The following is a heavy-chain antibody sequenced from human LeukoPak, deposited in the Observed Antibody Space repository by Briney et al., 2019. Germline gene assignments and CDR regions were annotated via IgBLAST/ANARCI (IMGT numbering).Heavy chain of an antibody. CDR1: GGSLSGYY. Sequence: SETLSLTCAVYGGSLSGYYWSWIRQPPRKGLEWIGEINHSGSTNYNPSLKSRVTISVDTSKNQLSLKLSSMTAADTAVYYCARVWVVLGGFDYWGQGTLVTVSS. V-gene: IGHV4-34*01. D-gene: IGHD2-2*01. J-gene: IGHJ4*02. CDR3: ARVWVVLGGFDY. CDR2: INHSGST.